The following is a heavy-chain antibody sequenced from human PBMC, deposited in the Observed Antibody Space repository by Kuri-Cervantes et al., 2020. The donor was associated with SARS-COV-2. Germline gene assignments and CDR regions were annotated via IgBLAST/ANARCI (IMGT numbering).Heavy chain of an antibody. CDR1: GLTFSSYG. J-gene: IGHJ4*02. CDR2: IRYDGSNK. D-gene: IGHD6-13*01. Sequence: GGSLRLSCAASGLTFSSYGMHWVRQAPGKGLEWVAFIRYDGSNKYYADSVKGRFTISRDNSKNTLYLQMNSLRAEDTAVYYCAKDPRVIIAAAGDGYWGQGTLVTVSS. V-gene: IGHV3-30*02. CDR3: AKDPRVIIAAAGDGY.